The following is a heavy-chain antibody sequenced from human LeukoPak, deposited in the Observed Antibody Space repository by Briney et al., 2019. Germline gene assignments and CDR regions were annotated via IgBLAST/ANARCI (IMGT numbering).Heavy chain of an antibody. V-gene: IGHV1-2*02. CDR1: GCTFTGYY. D-gene: IGHD5-12*01. J-gene: IGHJ4*02. CDR3: AREYSGYAPGGY. CDR2: INPNSGGT. Sequence: ASVKVSCKASGCTFTGYYLHWVRQAPGQGLEWMGWINPNSGGTNYAQKFQGRVTMTRDTSISTAYMDLGRLRSDDTAVYYCAREYSGYAPGGYWGQGTLVTVSS.